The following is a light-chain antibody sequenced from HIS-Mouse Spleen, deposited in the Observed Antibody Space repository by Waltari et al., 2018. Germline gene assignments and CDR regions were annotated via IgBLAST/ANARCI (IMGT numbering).Light chain of an antibody. V-gene: IGLV3-21*03. CDR1: NIGSKS. J-gene: IGLJ3*02. CDR3: QVWDSSSDRV. Sequence: SYVLTQPPSVSVAPGKTARITCGGNNIGSKSVHWYQQKPGQAPLLVVYDDSDRPSGIPERFSGSNSGNTATLTISRVEAGDEADYYCQVWDSSSDRVFGGGTKLTVL. CDR2: DDS.